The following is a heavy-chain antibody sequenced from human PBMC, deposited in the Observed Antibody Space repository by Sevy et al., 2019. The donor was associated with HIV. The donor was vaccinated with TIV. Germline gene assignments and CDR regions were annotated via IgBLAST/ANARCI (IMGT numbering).Heavy chain of an antibody. CDR3: ARDAGYSVNWYPRFDP. J-gene: IGHJ5*02. Sequence: GGSLRLSCVASGFIFSSYGMHWVRQAPGKGLEWVAVISYDGSHKYYADSVKGRFTISRDDSKSSLYLQMNTLRAEDTAVYYCARDAGYSVNWYPRFDPWGQGTLVTVSS. D-gene: IGHD6-13*01. CDR2: ISYDGSHK. CDR1: GFIFSSYG. V-gene: IGHV3-30*03.